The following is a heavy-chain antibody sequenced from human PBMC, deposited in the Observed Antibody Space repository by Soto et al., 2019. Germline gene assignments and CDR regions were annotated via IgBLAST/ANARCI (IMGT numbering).Heavy chain of an antibody. Sequence: KASETLSLTCTVSGGSISSSSYYWGWIRQPPGKGLEWIGSIYYSGSTYYNPSLKSRVTISVDTSKNQFSLKLSSVTAADTAVYYCARHSRHRLFGVVSTGSYYYYYMDVWGKGTTVTVSS. J-gene: IGHJ6*03. CDR2: IYYSGST. V-gene: IGHV4-39*01. CDR3: ARHSRHRLFGVVSTGSYYYYYMDV. CDR1: GGSISSSSYY. D-gene: IGHD3-3*01.